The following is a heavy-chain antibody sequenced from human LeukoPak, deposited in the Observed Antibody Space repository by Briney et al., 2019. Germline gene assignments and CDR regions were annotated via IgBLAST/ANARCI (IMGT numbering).Heavy chain of an antibody. CDR1: GFTFSSYA. CDR3: AKEGGSPAATVNQYFDY. Sequence: QPGGSLRLSCAASGFTFSSYAMSWVRQAPGKGLEWVSLISWDGGSTYYADSVKGRFTISRDNSKNSLYLQMNSLRTEDTALYYCAKEGGSPAATVNQYFDYWGQGTLVTVSS. D-gene: IGHD2-2*01. V-gene: IGHV3-43*01. J-gene: IGHJ4*02. CDR2: ISWDGGST.